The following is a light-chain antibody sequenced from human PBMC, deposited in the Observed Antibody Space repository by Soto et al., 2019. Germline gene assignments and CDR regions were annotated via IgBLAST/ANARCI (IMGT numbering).Light chain of an antibody. V-gene: IGKV1-39*01. J-gene: IGKJ4*01. Sequence: DIQMTQSPSSLSASVGQRATITCRASQSFSSYLYWYQQKPGKAPKLLIYAASSLQSGVPSRFSGSESGTDFTLTISSLQPEDFATYYCQQSYSSPLTVGGGTQVEIK. CDR2: AAS. CDR1: QSFSSY. CDR3: QQSYSSPLT.